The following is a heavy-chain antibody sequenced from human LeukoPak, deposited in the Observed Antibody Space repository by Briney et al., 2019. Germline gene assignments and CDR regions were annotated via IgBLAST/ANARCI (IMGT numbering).Heavy chain of an antibody. CDR1: GFTFSRYA. J-gene: IGHJ4*02. CDR3: AKRSWVEGYGSGSPIDY. CDR2: ISGSGGST. V-gene: IGHV3-23*01. Sequence: GGSLRLSCAASGFTFSRYAMSWVRQAPGKGLEWVSAISGSGGSTNYADSVRGRFTISRDNSKNTLYLQMNSLRAEDTALYYCAKRSWVEGYGSGSPIDYWGQGTLVTVSS. D-gene: IGHD3-10*01.